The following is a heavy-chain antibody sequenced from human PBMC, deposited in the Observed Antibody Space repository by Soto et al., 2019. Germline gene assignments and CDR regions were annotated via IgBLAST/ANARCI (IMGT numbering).Heavy chain of an antibody. CDR2: IYSDGST. Sequence: EVQLVESGGGLVQPGGSLRLSCAASEFTVSNNYMSWVRQAPGKGLEWVSLIYSDGSTDYADSVKGRFTISRDNSKNTLYLQLHSLSVEDTAMYYCVRRWGWGQGTLVTVSS. V-gene: IGHV3-66*01. CDR3: VRRWG. D-gene: IGHD1-26*01. CDR1: EFTVSNNY. J-gene: IGHJ3*01.